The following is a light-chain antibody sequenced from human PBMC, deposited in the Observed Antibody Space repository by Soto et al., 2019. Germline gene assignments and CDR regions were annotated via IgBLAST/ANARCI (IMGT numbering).Light chain of an antibody. J-gene: IGLJ3*02. V-gene: IGLV2-14*01. CDR1: SSDVGGYNF. CDR2: EVN. Sequence: QAVVTQPASVSGSPGQSITISCTGTSSDVGGYNFVSWYQQHPGKAPKLMIYEVNNRPSGVSNRFSGSKSGNTASLTISGLQAEDEADYYCSSWTSSTTQVLGGGTKVTVL. CDR3: SSWTSSTTQV.